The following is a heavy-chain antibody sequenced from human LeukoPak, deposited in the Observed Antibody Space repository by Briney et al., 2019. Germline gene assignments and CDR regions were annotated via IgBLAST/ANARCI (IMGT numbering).Heavy chain of an antibody. Sequence: GGSLRLSCAASGFTVSSNYMSWVRQAPGKGLEWVSVIYSGGSTFYADSVKGRFTISRDNSKNTLYLQMNSLRAEDTAVYYCARGMLPVFGYYGMDVWGQGTTVTVSS. CDR3: ARGMLPVFGYYGMDV. D-gene: IGHD2-8*01. V-gene: IGHV3-53*01. CDR1: GFTVSSNY. CDR2: IYSGGST. J-gene: IGHJ6*02.